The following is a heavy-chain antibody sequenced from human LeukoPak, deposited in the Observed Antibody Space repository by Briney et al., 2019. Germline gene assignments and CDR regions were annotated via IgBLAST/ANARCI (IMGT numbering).Heavy chain of an antibody. CDR1: GGTFSSYA. J-gene: IGHJ4*02. CDR2: IIPIFGTA. CDR3: ARGHYYDILTGYYRDYYFDY. V-gene: IGHV1-69*13. Sequence: ASVKVSCKASGGTFSSYAISWVRQAPGQGLEWMGGIIPIFGTANYAQKFQGRVTITADESTSTAYMELSSLRSEDTAVYYCARGHYYDILTGYYRDYYFDYWGQGTLVTVSS. D-gene: IGHD3-9*01.